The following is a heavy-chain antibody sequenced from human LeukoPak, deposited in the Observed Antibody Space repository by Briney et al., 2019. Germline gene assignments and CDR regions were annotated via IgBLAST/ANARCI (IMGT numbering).Heavy chain of an antibody. Sequence: GGSLRLSCAASGFTFSSYWKHWVRQAPGKGLVWVSRINSDGSSTSYADSVKGRFTISRDNAKNTLYLQMNSLRAEDTAVYYCARGDIVVVVAATTIDYWGQGPLVTVSS. V-gene: IGHV3-74*01. D-gene: IGHD2-15*01. J-gene: IGHJ4*02. CDR2: INSDGSST. CDR1: GFTFSSYW. CDR3: ARGDIVVVVAATTIDY.